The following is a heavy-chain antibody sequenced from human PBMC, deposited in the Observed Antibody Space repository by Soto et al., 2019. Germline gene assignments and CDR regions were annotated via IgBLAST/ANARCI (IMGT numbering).Heavy chain of an antibody. CDR1: GFTFSSYA. Sequence: GGSLRLSCAASGFTFSSYAMHWVRQAPGKGLEWVAVISYDGGNKYYADSVKGRFTISRDNSKNTLYLQMNSLRAEDTAVYYCASDNGLERRGGYFDYWGQGTLVTVSS. V-gene: IGHV3-30-3*01. D-gene: IGHD1-1*01. CDR2: ISYDGGNK. J-gene: IGHJ4*02. CDR3: ASDNGLERRGGYFDY.